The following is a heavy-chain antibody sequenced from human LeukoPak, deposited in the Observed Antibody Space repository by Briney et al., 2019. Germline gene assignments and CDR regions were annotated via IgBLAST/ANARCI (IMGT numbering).Heavy chain of an antibody. CDR1: GGSMSTYY. J-gene: IGHJ6*03. CDR3: ARGGNYSPAHFHYYQYMDV. CDR2: IYTDGRT. V-gene: IGHV4-4*07. Sequence: PSETLSLTCTVSGGSMSTYYWTWIRQPAGKGLEWIGRIYTDGRTNYNANLRDRVSISLDTFTNQFSMTLSSVTAADTAVYYCARGGNYSPAHFHYYQYMDVWGKGTTVTVSS. D-gene: IGHD1-26*01.